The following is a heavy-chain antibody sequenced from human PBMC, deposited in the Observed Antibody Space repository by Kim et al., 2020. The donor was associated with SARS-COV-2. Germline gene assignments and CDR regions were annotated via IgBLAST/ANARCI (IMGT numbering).Heavy chain of an antibody. D-gene: IGHD6-19*01. CDR1: GGTFSSYA. V-gene: IGHV1-69*04. Sequence: SVKVSCKASGGTFSSYAISWVRQAPGQGLEWMGRIIPILGIANYAQKFQGRVTITADKSTSTAYMELSSLRSEDTAVYYCARALYSSGWDDWGQGTLVTVSS. CDR3: ARALYSSGWDD. CDR2: IIPILGIA. J-gene: IGHJ4*02.